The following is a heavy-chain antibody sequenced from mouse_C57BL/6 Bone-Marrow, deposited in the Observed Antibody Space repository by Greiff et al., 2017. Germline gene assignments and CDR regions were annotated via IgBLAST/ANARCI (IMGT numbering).Heavy chain of an antibody. CDR1: GYTFTSYW. J-gene: IGHJ3*01. V-gene: IGHV1-53*01. CDR3: ASGMVTTGAWFAY. Sequence: QVQLQQPGTELVKPGASVKLSCKASGYTFTSYWMHWVKQRPGQGLEWIGNINPSNGGTNYNEKFKSKATLTVDKSSSTAYMQLSSLTSEDSAVYYWASGMVTTGAWFAYWGQGTLVTVSA. D-gene: IGHD2-2*01. CDR2: INPSNGGT.